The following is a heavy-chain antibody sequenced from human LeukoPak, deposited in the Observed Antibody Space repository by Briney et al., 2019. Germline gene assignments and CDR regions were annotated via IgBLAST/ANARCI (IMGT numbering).Heavy chain of an antibody. D-gene: IGHD3-22*01. CDR2: INHNGNVN. Sequence: PGGSLRLSCAASGFTFSSYWMNWARQAPGKGLERVASINHNGNVNYYVDSVKGRFTISRDNAKNSLYLQMSNLRAEDTAVYYCARDHHSSGYYYFDYWGQGTLVTVSS. V-gene: IGHV3-7*03. CDR3: ARDHHSSGYYYFDY. CDR1: GFTFSSYW. J-gene: IGHJ4*02.